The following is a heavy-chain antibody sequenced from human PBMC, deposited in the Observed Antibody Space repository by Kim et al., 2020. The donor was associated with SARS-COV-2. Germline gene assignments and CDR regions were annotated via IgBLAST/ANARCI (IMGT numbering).Heavy chain of an antibody. CDR3: AKGYGVGVVYCSGGSCRYGMDV. Sequence: SETLSLTCSVSGGSISSSSYYWGWIRQPPGKGLEWIASIYYSGSTYYNPSLKSRVTISVDTSKNQFSLKLSSVTAADTAVYYCAKGYGVGVVYCSGGSCRYGMDVWGQGTTVTVSS. J-gene: IGHJ6*02. D-gene: IGHD2-15*01. V-gene: IGHV4-39*01. CDR1: GGSISSSSYY. CDR2: IYYSGST.